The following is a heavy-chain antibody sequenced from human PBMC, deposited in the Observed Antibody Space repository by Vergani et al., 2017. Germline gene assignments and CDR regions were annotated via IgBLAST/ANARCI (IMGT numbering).Heavy chain of an antibody. Sequence: EVLLLESGGGLVQPGGSLGLSCVASGFTFSSNAMSWVRQAPGKGLEWVSSISGSGGSTYYADSVKGRFTISRDNPKNTLYLQMNSLRAEDSAIYYCAKAAVTTISLFDYWGQGTLVTVSS. CDR2: ISGSGGST. CDR1: GFTFSSNA. CDR3: AKAAVTTISLFDY. J-gene: IGHJ4*02. V-gene: IGHV3-23*01. D-gene: IGHD5-12*01.